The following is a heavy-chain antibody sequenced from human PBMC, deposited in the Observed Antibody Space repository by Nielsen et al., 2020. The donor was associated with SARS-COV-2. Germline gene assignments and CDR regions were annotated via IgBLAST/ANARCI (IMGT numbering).Heavy chain of an antibody. Sequence: ASVKVSCKAFGYIFTSYYMHWVRQAPGQGLEWMGIINPSGGSTSYAQKFQGRVTMTRDTSTSTVYMELSSLRSEDTAVYYCARESVVGIFGVVITYAMDVWGQGTTVTVSS. J-gene: IGHJ6*02. V-gene: IGHV1-46*01. CDR3: ARESVVGIFGVVITYAMDV. CDR1: GYIFTSYY. CDR2: INPSGGST. D-gene: IGHD3-3*01.